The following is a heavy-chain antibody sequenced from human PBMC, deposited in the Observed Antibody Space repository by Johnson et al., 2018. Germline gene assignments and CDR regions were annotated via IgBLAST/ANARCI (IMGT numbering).Heavy chain of an antibody. V-gene: IGHV4-59*01. Sequence: QVQLQESGPGLVKASETLSLTCSVSGGSIDRYYWNWIRQSPRRGLEWIGSVFQSGTTSFNPSLSGRFTMSVDTSKNEFSLKLTSVTVADTAIYYCARSAVPGYYFYGLDVWGQGTTVAVSS. CDR3: ARSAVPGYYFYGLDV. CDR2: VFQSGTT. D-gene: IGHD4-17*01. CDR1: GGSIDRYY. J-gene: IGHJ6*02.